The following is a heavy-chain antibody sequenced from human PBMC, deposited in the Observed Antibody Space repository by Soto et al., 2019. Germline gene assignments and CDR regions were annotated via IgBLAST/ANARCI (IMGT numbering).Heavy chain of an antibody. V-gene: IGHV3-11*05. J-gene: IGHJ4*02. Sequence: QVQLVESGGGLVKPGGSLRLSCAASGFTFSAYYMSWSRQAPGKGLEWISYIRGSSSFLNYAESVKGRFSISRDNAKKSLYLQMNRLRAEDTAVYYCAREGPGSSSWYVESWGQGTLVTVSS. CDR3: AREGPGSSSWYVES. CDR2: IRGSSSFL. D-gene: IGHD6-13*01. CDR1: GFTFSAYY.